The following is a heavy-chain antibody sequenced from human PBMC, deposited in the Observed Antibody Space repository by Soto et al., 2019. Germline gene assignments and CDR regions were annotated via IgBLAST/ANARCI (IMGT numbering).Heavy chain of an antibody. D-gene: IGHD3-10*01. J-gene: IGHJ2*01. Sequence: PSETLSLTCTVSGGSISSYYWSWIRQPPGKGLEWIGYIYYSGSTNYNPSLKSRVTISVDTSKNQFSLKLSSVTAADTAVYYCARAVVWFGEPPYWYLDLWGGGTLGTVAS. CDR3: ARAVVWFGEPPYWYLDL. CDR1: GGSISSYY. V-gene: IGHV4-59*01. CDR2: IYYSGST.